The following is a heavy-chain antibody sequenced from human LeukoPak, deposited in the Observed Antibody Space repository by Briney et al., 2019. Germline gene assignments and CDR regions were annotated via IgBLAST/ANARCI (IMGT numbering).Heavy chain of an antibody. D-gene: IGHD5-24*01. CDR1: GFTFSTYW. J-gene: IGHJ4*02. CDR2: IKEDGSDT. V-gene: IGHV3-7*03. Sequence: QPGGSLRLSCAASGFTFSTYWMDWVRQAPGKGLEWVASIKEDGSDTNYVGSVKGRFSISRDNAKNSLYLQMNSLRAEDTALYYCARDGRWQQLVSDYWGQGTLVTVSS. CDR3: ARDGRWQQLVSDY.